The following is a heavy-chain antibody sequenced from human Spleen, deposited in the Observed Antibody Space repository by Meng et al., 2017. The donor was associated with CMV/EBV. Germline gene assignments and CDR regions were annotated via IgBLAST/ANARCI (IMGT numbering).Heavy chain of an antibody. CDR1: GYTFTGYY. V-gene: IGHV1-2*02. Sequence: ASVKVSCKASGYTFTGYYMHWVRQAPGQGLEWMGWINPYTGGTNNAQRFQGRVTVTSDTSFSTAYMELISLRYDDTAVYYCARGCSSTTCYRGGSDGMDVWGQGTTVTVSS. J-gene: IGHJ6*02. CDR2: INPYTGGT. D-gene: IGHD2-2*02. CDR3: ARGCSSTTCYRGGSDGMDV.